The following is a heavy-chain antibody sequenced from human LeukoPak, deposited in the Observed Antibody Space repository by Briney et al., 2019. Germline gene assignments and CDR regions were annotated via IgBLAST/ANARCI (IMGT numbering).Heavy chain of an antibody. V-gene: IGHV3-30*04. J-gene: IGHJ5*02. Sequence: PGGSLRLSCAASGFTFDTYSFLWVRQAPGGGLDWVALISHDGRRKYYGDAVKGRFTISRDDSKNTLSLQMSSLRTEDSSVYYCARDPSFSRGLNFVLSSWGQGTLVTVSS. CDR3: ARDPSFSRGLNFVLSS. D-gene: IGHD5-12*01. CDR2: ISHDGRRK. CDR1: GFTFDTYS.